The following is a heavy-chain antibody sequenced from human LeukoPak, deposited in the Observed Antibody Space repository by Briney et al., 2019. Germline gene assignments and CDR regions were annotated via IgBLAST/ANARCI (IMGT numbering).Heavy chain of an antibody. CDR3: ARVKDGYIFYWYFDL. Sequence: PGGSLRLSCAASGFTFDDYAMHWVRQAPGKGLEWVSGISWNSGSIGYADSVKGRFTISRDNAKNTLYLQMNSLRAEDTAVYYCARVKDGYIFYWYFDLWGRGTLVTVSS. CDR1: GFTFDDYA. CDR2: ISWNSGSI. V-gene: IGHV3-9*01. J-gene: IGHJ2*01. D-gene: IGHD5-24*01.